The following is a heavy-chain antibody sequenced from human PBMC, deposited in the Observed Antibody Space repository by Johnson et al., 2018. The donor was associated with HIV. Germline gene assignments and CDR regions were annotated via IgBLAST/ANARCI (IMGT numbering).Heavy chain of an antibody. Sequence: QVQLVESGGGLVQPGRSLRLSCAASGFTFDDYAMHWVRQAPGKGLEWISFIRYDGNTKYSADSVKGRFTISRDNSKNTLYLQMNSLRADDTALYYCAKIAGDVGDFDAFDIWGQGTMVTVSS. CDR3: AKIAGDVGDFDAFDI. D-gene: IGHD4-17*01. V-gene: IGHV3-30*02. CDR1: GFTFDDYA. CDR2: IRYDGNTK. J-gene: IGHJ3*02.